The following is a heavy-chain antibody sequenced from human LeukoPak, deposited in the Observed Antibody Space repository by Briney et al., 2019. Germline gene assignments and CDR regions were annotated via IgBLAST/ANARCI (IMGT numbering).Heavy chain of an antibody. V-gene: IGHV3-21*01. CDR2: ISSSSSYI. J-gene: IGHJ4*02. D-gene: IGHD3-10*01. Sequence: GGSLRLSCADSGYTFSSYSMNWVRQAPGKGLEWVSSISSSSSYIYCADSLKGRFTISRDNAKNSLYLQMNSLRAEDTAVYYCARGVGSGSHPPQFDYWGQGTLVTVSS. CDR1: GYTFSSYS. CDR3: ARGVGSGSHPPQFDY.